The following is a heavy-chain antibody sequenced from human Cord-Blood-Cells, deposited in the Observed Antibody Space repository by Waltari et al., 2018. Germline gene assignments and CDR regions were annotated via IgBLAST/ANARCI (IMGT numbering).Heavy chain of an antibody. CDR3: ASYSSSFDAFDI. CDR1: GGSVSRGSYY. V-gene: IGHV4-61*01. Sequence: QVQLQESGPGLVKPSETLSLTCTVSGGSVSRGSYYWSWIRQPPGKGLEWIGYIYYSGSTNYNPSLKSRVTISVDTSKNQFSLKLSSVTAADTAVYYCASYSSSFDAFDIWGQGTMVTVSS. J-gene: IGHJ3*02. CDR2: IYYSGST. D-gene: IGHD6-13*01.